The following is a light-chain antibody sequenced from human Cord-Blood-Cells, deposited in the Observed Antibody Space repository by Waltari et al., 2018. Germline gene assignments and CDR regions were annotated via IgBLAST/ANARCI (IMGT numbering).Light chain of an antibody. CDR1: QGISRW. V-gene: IGKV1-12*01. CDR3: QQANSFPIT. J-gene: IGKJ5*01. Sequence: IQMTQSPSPLSSSLGDNSTITCRASQGISRWLAWYQQKPGKAPKLLIYAASSLQSGVPSRFSGSGSGTDFTLTISSLQPEDFATYYCQQANSFPITFGQGTRLEIK. CDR2: AAS.